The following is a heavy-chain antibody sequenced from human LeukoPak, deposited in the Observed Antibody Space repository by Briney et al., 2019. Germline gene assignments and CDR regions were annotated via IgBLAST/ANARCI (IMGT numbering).Heavy chain of an antibody. Sequence: GSLRLSCAASGFTFSSYAMSWVRQAPGKGLEWVSAISGSGGSTYYADSVKGRFTISRDNSKNTLYLQMNSPRVEDTAVYYCAKETGSAVGSTDFDYWGQGTLVTVSS. D-gene: IGHD4-17*01. J-gene: IGHJ4*02. V-gene: IGHV3-23*01. CDR1: GFTFSSYA. CDR2: ISGSGGST. CDR3: AKETGSAVGSTDFDY.